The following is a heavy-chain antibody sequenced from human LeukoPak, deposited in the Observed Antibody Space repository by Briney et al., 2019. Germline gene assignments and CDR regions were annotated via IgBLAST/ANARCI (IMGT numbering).Heavy chain of an antibody. J-gene: IGHJ4*02. D-gene: IGHD6-6*01. Sequence: SETLSLTCTVSGGSISSGGYYWSWIRQPPGKGLEWNGYIYHSGSTYYNPSLKSRVTISVDRSKNQFSLKLSSVTAADTAVYYCAREAKEQLVLSWGQGTLVTVSS. CDR1: GGSISSGGYY. CDR3: AREAKEQLVLS. V-gene: IGHV4-30-2*01. CDR2: IYHSGST.